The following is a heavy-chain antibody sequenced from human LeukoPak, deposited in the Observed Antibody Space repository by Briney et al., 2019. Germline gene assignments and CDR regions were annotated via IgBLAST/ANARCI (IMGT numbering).Heavy chain of an antibody. CDR2: IYHSGST. CDR3: ARVQGFGEFPMDV. V-gene: IGHV4-4*02. D-gene: IGHD3-10*01. CDR1: GGSIISSNW. J-gene: IGHJ6*04. Sequence: PSGTLSLTCAVSGGSIISSNWWCWVRQPPGKGLEWIGEIYHSGSTNYNPSLKSRVTISVDKSKNQFSLKLSSVTAADTAVYYCARVQGFGEFPMDVWGKGTTVTISS.